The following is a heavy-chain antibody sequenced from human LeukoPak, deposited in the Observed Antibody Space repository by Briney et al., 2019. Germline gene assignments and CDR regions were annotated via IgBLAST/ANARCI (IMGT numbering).Heavy chain of an antibody. Sequence: PSETLSLTCTVSGGSISSYYWSWIRQPPGQGLEWIGYIYYSGSTNYNPSLKSRVTISVDTSKNQFSLKLSSVTAADTAVYYCARSPSSSWSNFDYWGQGTLVTVSS. V-gene: IGHV4-59*08. CDR2: IYYSGST. J-gene: IGHJ4*02. D-gene: IGHD6-13*01. CDR3: ARSPSSSWSNFDY. CDR1: GGSISSYY.